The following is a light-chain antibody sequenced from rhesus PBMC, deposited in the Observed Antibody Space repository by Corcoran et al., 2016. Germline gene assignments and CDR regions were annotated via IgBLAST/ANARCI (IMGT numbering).Light chain of an antibody. CDR2: DVS. Sequence: QAALTQPRSVSGSPGQSVTISCTGTSSDIGGYNFVSWYQQHPGPAPKLMLYDVSKRPSGVSDRFSGSKSGNTATLTISGLQAEDEANYYCSSYEGINTYNIFGTGTRLTVL. CDR1: SSDIGGYNF. J-gene: IGLJ1*01. CDR3: SSYEGINTYNI. V-gene: IGLV2-32*02.